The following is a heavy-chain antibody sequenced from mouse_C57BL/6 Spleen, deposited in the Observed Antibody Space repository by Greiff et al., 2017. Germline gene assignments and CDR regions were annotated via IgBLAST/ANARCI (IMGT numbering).Heavy chain of an antibody. D-gene: IGHD4-1*01. J-gene: IGHJ2*01. CDR3: ARGRWDYYFDY. CDR1: GYTFTSYW. Sequence: QVQLKQPGAELVRPGSSVKLSCKASGYTFTSYWMHWVKQRPIQGLEWIGNIDPSDSETHYNQKFKDKATLTVDKSSSTAYMQLSSLTSEDSAVYYCARGRWDYYFDYWGQGTTLTVSS. V-gene: IGHV1-52*01. CDR2: IDPSDSET.